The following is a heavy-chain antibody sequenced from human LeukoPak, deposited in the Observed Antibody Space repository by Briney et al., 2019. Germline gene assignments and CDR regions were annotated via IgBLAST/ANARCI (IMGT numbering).Heavy chain of an antibody. Sequence: GGSLRLSCAASGFTFSDYYMSWIRQAPGKGLEWVSYISSSSSYTNYADSVKGRFTISRDNAKNSLYLQMNSLRAEDTAVYYCARGRDCSGGSCPLDYWGQGTLVTVSS. CDR3: ARGRDCSGGSCPLDY. CDR2: ISSSSSYT. J-gene: IGHJ4*02. CDR1: GFTFSDYY. D-gene: IGHD2-15*01. V-gene: IGHV3-11*06.